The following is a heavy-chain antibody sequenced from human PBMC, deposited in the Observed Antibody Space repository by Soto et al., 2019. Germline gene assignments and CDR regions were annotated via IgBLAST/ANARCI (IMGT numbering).Heavy chain of an antibody. Sequence: VGSLRLSCAVSGFTFSNYYIHWVRQAPGKGLEWVSSIRSGRDTFYADSVKGRFSISRDDATSSVSLQMNSLRGEDTAVYFCAREETAWPLAYGLDVWGQGTTVSVSS. CDR1: GFTFSNYY. CDR3: AREETAWPLAYGLDV. J-gene: IGHJ6*02. CDR2: IRSGRDT. D-gene: IGHD2-21*02. V-gene: IGHV3-21*01.